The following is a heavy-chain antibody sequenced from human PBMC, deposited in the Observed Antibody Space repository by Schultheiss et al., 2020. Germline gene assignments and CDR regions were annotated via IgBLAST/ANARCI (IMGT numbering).Heavy chain of an antibody. V-gene: IGHV4-39*07. CDR2: IYHSGST. CDR3: ARGYSNGPTPFDS. CDR1: GGSISSSSYY. J-gene: IGHJ4*02. D-gene: IGHD6-19*01. Sequence: SETLSLTCTVSGGSISSSSYYCGWIRQPPGKGLEWIGSIYHSGSTYYNPSLKSRVTISVDTSKNQFSLKLSSVTAADTAVYYCARGYSNGPTPFDSWGQGTVVVVSS.